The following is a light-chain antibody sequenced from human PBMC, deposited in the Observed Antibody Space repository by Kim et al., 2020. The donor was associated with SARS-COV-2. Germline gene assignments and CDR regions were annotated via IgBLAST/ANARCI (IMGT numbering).Light chain of an antibody. J-gene: IGKJ1*01. CDR1: QSVSSY. Sequence: SVSPGERATLSCRASQSVSSYLAWYQQKPGQAPRLLIYDASTRATGIPARFSASGSGTEFTLTISSLQSEDFAVYYCQQYNNWRTFGQGTKVDIK. CDR2: DAS. V-gene: IGKV3-15*01. CDR3: QQYNNWRT.